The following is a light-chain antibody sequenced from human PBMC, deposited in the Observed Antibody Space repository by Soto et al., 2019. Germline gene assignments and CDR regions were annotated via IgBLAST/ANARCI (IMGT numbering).Light chain of an antibody. CDR1: QSVSNY. CDR3: QQRSYWT. CDR2: DAS. V-gene: IGKV3-11*01. J-gene: IGKJ1*01. Sequence: EFVLTQSPATLSLSPGEKATLSCRASQSVSNYLAWYQQKPGQAPRLLIYDASNRATGIPARFSGSGSGTDFTLSISSLEPEDFAVYFCQQRSYWTFGQGTKVEIK.